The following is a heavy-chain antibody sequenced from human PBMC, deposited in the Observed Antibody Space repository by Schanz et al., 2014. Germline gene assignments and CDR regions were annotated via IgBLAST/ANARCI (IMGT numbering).Heavy chain of an antibody. CDR2: MYINSGST. D-gene: IGHD5-12*01. J-gene: IGHJ3*01. V-gene: IGHV3-53*01. Sequence: VQLVESGGGLIQPGGSLRLSCAVSGFTVNTNYMSWVRQAPGKGLEWISSMYINSGSTQYADSVKGRFIISRDSSKXXXFLQMNSLRAEDTAVYFCARDGGRDGYNLAFDVWGQGTLVTVSS. CDR1: GFTVNTNY. CDR3: ARDGGRDGYNLAFDV.